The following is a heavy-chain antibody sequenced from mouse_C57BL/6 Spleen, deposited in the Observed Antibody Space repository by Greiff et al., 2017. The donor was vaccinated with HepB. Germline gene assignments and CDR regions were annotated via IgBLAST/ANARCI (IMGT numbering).Heavy chain of an antibody. J-gene: IGHJ2*01. CDR3: TGGSSHFDY. CDR1: GFNFKDDY. Sequence: EVQLQQSGAELVRPGASVKLSCTASGFNFKDDYMHWVKQRPEQGLEWIGWIDPENGDTEYASKFQGKATITADTSSSTAYLQLSSLTSEDAAVYYCTGGSSHFDYWGQGTTLTVSS. D-gene: IGHD1-1*01. V-gene: IGHV14-4*01. CDR2: IDPENGDT.